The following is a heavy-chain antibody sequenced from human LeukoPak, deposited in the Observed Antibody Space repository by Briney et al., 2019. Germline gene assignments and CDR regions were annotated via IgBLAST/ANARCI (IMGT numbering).Heavy chain of an antibody. V-gene: IGHV4-34*01. J-gene: IGHJ4*02. CDR2: INHSGST. Sequence: PETLSLTCAVSGGSFSGYFWTWIRQPPGKGLEWIGEINHSGSTNYSPSLKSRVTMSLDTSKNQFSLKLNSVTAADTAVYYCVRDRDGSHDYWGQGTQVTVSS. D-gene: IGHD1-26*01. CDR3: VRDRDGSHDY. CDR1: GGSFSGYF.